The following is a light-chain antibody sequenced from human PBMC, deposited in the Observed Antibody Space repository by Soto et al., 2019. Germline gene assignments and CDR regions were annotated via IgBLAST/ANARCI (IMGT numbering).Light chain of an antibody. CDR1: QSVFNNH. V-gene: IGKV3-11*01. CDR3: KQRSDSIT. J-gene: IGKJ5*01. CDR2: DAS. Sequence: TATLSFSPVARATLSCRASQSVFNNHIGWYQQKPGQTPRILIYDASTRAPGIPARFSGRGSGADFTLTISSLEPEDFAVYYCKQRSDSITGGQWTRREIK.